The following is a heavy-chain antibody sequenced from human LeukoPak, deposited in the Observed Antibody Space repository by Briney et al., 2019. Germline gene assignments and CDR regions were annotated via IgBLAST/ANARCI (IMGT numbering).Heavy chain of an antibody. Sequence: PGGSLRLSCAASGFTFSSYSMNWVRQAPGKGLKWVSSISSSSSYIYYADSVKGRFTISRDNAKNSLYLQMNSLRAEDMAVYYCARDALTAAGTLNWFDPWGQGTLVTVSS. D-gene: IGHD6-13*01. CDR3: ARDALTAAGTLNWFDP. J-gene: IGHJ5*02. V-gene: IGHV3-21*01. CDR1: GFTFSSYS. CDR2: ISSSSSYI.